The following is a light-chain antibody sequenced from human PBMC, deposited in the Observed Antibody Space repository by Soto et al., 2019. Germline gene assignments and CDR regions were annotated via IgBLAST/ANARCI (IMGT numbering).Light chain of an antibody. V-gene: IGLV2-8*01. CDR2: GVS. CDR1: SSDVGSYNL. J-gene: IGLJ2*01. Sequence: QSALTQPPSASGSPGQSVTISCTGTSSDVGSYNLVSWHQQHPGKAPKGMIYGVSQRPSGVPDRFSGSKSGNTASLTVSGLQAEDEADYYCSSYAGSSVVFGAGTKVTVL. CDR3: SSYAGSSVV.